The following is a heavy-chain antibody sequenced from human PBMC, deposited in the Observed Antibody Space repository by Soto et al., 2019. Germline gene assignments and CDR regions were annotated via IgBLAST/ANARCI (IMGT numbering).Heavy chain of an antibody. D-gene: IGHD6-13*01. CDR2: IGTGGDT. CDR1: GFTFSFYD. CDR3: AREGRSSNWDNLFFDL. V-gene: IGHV3-13*01. Sequence: PGGSLRLSCSASGFTFSFYDMHWVRQSTGKGLEWVSAIGTGGDTYYSDSGKGRFTISRENAKNSLYLQMNNLGAGDTAVYYCAREGRSSNWDNLFFDLWGRGTLVTVSS. J-gene: IGHJ2*01.